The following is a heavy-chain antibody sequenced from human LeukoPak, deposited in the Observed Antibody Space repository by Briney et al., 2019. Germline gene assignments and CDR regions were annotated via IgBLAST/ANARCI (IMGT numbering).Heavy chain of an antibody. Sequence: ASVKVSCKASGYTFTSYYMHWVRQAPGQGLELMGIINPSGGSTSYAQKFQGRVTMTRDTSKSTVYMELSSLRSEDTAVYYCARAYQPHSSGYPGVDYWGQGTLVTVSS. D-gene: IGHD3-22*01. CDR2: INPSGGST. J-gene: IGHJ4*02. CDR3: ARAYQPHSSGYPGVDY. V-gene: IGHV1-46*01. CDR1: GYTFTSYY.